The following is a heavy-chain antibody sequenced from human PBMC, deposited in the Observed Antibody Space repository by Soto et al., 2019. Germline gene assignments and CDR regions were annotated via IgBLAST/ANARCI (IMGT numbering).Heavy chain of an antibody. CDR2: IIPIFGTA. J-gene: IGHJ6*02. CDR1: GGTFSSYA. V-gene: IGHV1-69*06. Sequence: QVQLVQSGAEVKKPGSSVKVSCKASGGTFSSYAFSWVRQAPGQGLEWMGGIIPIFGTANYAPKFQGRVTITADKSTSTAYMELSSLRSEDTAVYYCASRLGYSSSWYYGMDVWGQGTTVTVSS. CDR3: ASRLGYSSSWYYGMDV. D-gene: IGHD6-13*01.